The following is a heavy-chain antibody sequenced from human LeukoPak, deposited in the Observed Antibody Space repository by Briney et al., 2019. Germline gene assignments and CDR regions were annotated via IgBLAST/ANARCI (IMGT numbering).Heavy chain of an antibody. CDR1: GGSMSSYY. D-gene: IGHD3-22*01. CDR3: ARGLRRIVVVMDV. V-gene: IGHV4-59*01. J-gene: IGHJ6*04. Sequence: ETLSLTCTVSGGSMSSYYWSWIRQPPGKGLEWIGYIYYSGSTNYNPSLKSRVTISVDTSKNQFSLKLSSVTAADTAVYYCARGLRRIVVVMDVWGKGTTVTVSS. CDR2: IYYSGST.